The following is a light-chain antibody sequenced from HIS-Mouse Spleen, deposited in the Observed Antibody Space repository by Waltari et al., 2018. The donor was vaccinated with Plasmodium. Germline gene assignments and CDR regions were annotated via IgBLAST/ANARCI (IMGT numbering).Light chain of an antibody. Sequence: EIVMTQSPATLSGSPGERSTLTCRASQSVSSNLAWYQQKPGQAPRLLIYGASTRATGIPARFSGSGSVTEFTLTISILQSEDFAVYYCQQYNNWSFTFGPGTKVDIK. CDR2: GAS. J-gene: IGKJ3*01. V-gene: IGKV3-15*01. CDR1: QSVSSN. CDR3: QQYNNWSFT.